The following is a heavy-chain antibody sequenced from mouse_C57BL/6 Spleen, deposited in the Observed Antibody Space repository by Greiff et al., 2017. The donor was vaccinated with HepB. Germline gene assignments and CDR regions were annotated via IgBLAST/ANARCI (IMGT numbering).Heavy chain of an antibody. J-gene: IGHJ3*01. Sequence: QVQLQQPGAELVMPGASVKLSCKASGYTFTSYWMHWVKQRPGQGLEWIGEIDPSDSYTNYNQKFKGKSTLTVDKSSSTAYMQLSSLTSEDSAVYYCARRGDGNYWFAYWGQGTLVTVSA. CDR3: ARRGDGNYWFAY. CDR1: GYTFTSYW. D-gene: IGHD2-1*01. V-gene: IGHV1-69*01. CDR2: IDPSDSYT.